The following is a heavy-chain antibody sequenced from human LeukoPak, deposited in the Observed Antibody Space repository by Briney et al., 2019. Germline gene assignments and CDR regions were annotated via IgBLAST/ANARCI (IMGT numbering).Heavy chain of an antibody. CDR3: ARGRYSSGWYGSRHYFDY. CDR1: GGSFSGYY. J-gene: IGHJ4*02. V-gene: IGHV4-34*01. D-gene: IGHD6-19*01. CDR2: INHSGST. Sequence: PSETLSLTCAVYGGSFSGYYWSWIRQPPGKGLEWIGEINHSGSTNYNPSLKSRVTISVDTSKNQFSLKLSSVTAADTAVNYCARGRYSSGWYGSRHYFDYWGQGTLVTVSS.